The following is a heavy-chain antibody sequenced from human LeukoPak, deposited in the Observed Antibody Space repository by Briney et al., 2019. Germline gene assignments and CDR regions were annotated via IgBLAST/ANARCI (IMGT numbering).Heavy chain of an antibody. D-gene: IGHD5-24*01. CDR1: GGSIGSITYY. V-gene: IGHV4-39*01. J-gene: IGHJ4*02. Sequence: PSETLSLTCSPSGGSIGSITYYWAWIRQPPGKGLEWIGSLHYSGSTDHNPSLKRRVTVSVDMSKNQFSLKLTSVTAADTAVYYGAQSIDRDTDNFGYWGQGTLVTASS. CDR2: LHYSGST. CDR3: AQSIDRDTDNFGY.